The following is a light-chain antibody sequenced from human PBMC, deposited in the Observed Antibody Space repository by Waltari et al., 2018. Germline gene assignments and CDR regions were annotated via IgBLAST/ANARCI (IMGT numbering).Light chain of an antibody. CDR2: VNN. CDR1: SSNIGASYD. J-gene: IGLJ3*02. CDR3: QSFDISLNGWV. V-gene: IGLV1-40*01. Sequence: QSVLTQPPSVSGAPGQWVTISCPGSSSNIGASYDVHWYQQLPGTAPKLLIYVNNRRPSGVPDRFAGSRSPTSASLAITGLQPEDEADYYCQSFDISLNGWVFGGGTKVTVL.